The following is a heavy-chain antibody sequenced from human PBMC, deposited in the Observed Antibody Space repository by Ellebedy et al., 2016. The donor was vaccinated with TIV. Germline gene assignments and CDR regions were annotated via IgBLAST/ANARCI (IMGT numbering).Heavy chain of an antibody. Sequence: AASVKVSCKASGYTFTSYAMHWVRQAPGQRLEWMGWINAGNGNTKYSQKFQDRVIMTTDTSTSSGYMELRSLRSDDTAVYFCATGRSMIRGFDYWGQGTLVTVSS. CDR1: GYTFTSYA. CDR3: ATGRSMIRGFDY. D-gene: IGHD3-10*01. V-gene: IGHV1-3*01. CDR2: INAGNGNT. J-gene: IGHJ4*02.